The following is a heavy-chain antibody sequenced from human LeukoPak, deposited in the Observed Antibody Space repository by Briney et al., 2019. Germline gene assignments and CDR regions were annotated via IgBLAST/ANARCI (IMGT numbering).Heavy chain of an antibody. D-gene: IGHD5-24*01. V-gene: IGHV4-39*01. CDR2: IYYSGST. CDR1: GGAICSSSYY. Sequence: SETLSLTCTVSGGAICSSSYYWGWIRQPPGKGLEWIGTIYYSGSTYYNPSLKSRVTISVDTSKNKFSLRLSSVTAADTAVFYCARRDGYNKAFDYWGQGTLVTVSS. J-gene: IGHJ4*02. CDR3: ARRDGYNKAFDY.